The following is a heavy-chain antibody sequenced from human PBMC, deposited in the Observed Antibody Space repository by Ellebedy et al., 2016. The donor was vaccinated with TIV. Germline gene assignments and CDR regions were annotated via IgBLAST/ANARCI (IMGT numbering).Heavy chain of an antibody. D-gene: IGHD2-2*01. V-gene: IGHV4-61*01. Sequence: SETLSLXXTVSGDSVSSDKYYWSWIRQPPGKGLEWLGYIYYTGRANSNASLKSRVSMSIDTSKNQFSLRLGSVTTADTAIYFCARVLLEVWQVRPLFFDYWGQGALVTVSS. CDR3: ARVLLEVWQVRPLFFDY. CDR2: IYYTGRA. J-gene: IGHJ4*02. CDR1: GDSVSSDKYY.